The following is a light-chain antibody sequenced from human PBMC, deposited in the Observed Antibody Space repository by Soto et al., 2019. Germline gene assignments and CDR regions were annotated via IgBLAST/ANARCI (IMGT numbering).Light chain of an antibody. CDR2: GAS. CDR3: QQYGSPPRT. CDR1: QSVSSSY. Sequence: EIVLTQSPGTLSLSPGERATLSCRASQSVSSSYLAWYQQKPGQAPRLLIYGASSRATGIPDRFSGSGSVTDFTLTISRLEPEDFAVYYRQQYGSPPRTFVQGTKVEIK. J-gene: IGKJ1*01. V-gene: IGKV3-20*01.